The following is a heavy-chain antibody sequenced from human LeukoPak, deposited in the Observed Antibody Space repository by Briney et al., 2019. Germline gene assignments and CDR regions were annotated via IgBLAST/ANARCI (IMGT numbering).Heavy chain of an antibody. Sequence: ASVKVSCKAFDYALSSYGISWLRQAPGQGLEWIGWISGYNYKTKYAQTFQGRVAMTIDTSTKTVSMELRILRSDDTAVYYCARDHEGSPFWRDAFDIWGQGTMVTVSS. CDR2: ISGYNYKT. CDR1: DYALSSYG. D-gene: IGHD3-3*01. J-gene: IGHJ3*02. V-gene: IGHV1-18*04. CDR3: ARDHEGSPFWRDAFDI.